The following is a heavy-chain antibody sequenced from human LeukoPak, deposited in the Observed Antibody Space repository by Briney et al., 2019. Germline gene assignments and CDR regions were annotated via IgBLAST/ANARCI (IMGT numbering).Heavy chain of an antibody. V-gene: IGHV1-24*01. Sequence: ASVKVSCKVSGYTLTELSMHWVRQAPGKGLEWMGGFDPEDGETIYAQKFQGRVTMTEDTSTDTAYMELSSLRSEDTAVYYCATDHRDYGGNDYWGQVTLVTVSS. CDR1: GYTLTELS. J-gene: IGHJ4*02. CDR3: ATDHRDYGGNDY. D-gene: IGHD4-23*01. CDR2: FDPEDGET.